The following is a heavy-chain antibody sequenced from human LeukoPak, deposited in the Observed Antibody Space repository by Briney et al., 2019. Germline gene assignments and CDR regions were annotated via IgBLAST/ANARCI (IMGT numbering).Heavy chain of an antibody. CDR2: IIPIFGTA. CDR1: GGTFSSNP. J-gene: IGHJ4*02. D-gene: IGHD6-6*01. V-gene: IGHV1-69*13. CDR3: ARNINSSSSDYFDY. Sequence: ASVKVSCKASGGTFSSNPISWVRQAPGQGLEWMGGIIPIFGTANYAQKFQGRVTITADESTSTAYMELSSLRSEDTAVYYCARNINSSSSDYFDYWGQGTLVTVSS.